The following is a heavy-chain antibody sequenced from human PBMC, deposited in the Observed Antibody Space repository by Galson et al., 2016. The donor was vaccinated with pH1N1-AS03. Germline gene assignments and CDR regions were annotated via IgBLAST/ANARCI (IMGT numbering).Heavy chain of an antibody. CDR3: ARDPSQSYYGRHFMDV. CDR2: IYHSVTT. D-gene: IGHD3-10*01. CDR1: GGSISSHY. V-gene: IGHV4-59*11. Sequence: SETLSLTCTVSGGSISSHYWSWIRRPPGKGLEWLGCIYHSVTTNYNPSLKSRVTISVDTSKNQFSLKLTSVTAADTAVYYCARDPSQSYYGRHFMDVWGRGTTVTVSS. J-gene: IGHJ6*03.